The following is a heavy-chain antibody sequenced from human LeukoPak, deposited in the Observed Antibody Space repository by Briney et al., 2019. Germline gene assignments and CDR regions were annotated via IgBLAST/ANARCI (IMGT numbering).Heavy chain of an antibody. CDR3: AKGPKGVLLWFGELTR. CDR1: GFTFSSYG. Sequence: GGSLRLSCAASGFTFSSYGMHWVRQAPGKGLEWVAVISYDGSNKYYADSVKGRFTISRDNSKNTLYLQMNSLRAEDTAVYYCAKGPKGVLLWFGELTRWGQGTLVTVSS. CDR2: ISYDGSNK. D-gene: IGHD3-10*01. J-gene: IGHJ4*02. V-gene: IGHV3-30*18.